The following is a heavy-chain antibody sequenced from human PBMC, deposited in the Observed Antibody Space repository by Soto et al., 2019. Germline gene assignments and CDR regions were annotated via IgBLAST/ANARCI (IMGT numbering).Heavy chain of an antibody. J-gene: IGHJ3*02. V-gene: IGHV4-39*01. CDR1: GGSISSSSYY. CDR2: IYYSGTT. Sequence: QLQLQESGPGLVKPSETLSLTCTVSGGSISSSSYYWGWIRQPPGKGLEWIGSIYYSGTTYYTPSLKSQATISVDTPKSQFSLKLNSVTAADTAVYYCARSCSSSSCYSERGFDIWGQGKMVTVSS. CDR3: ARSCSSSSCYSERGFDI. D-gene: IGHD2-2*02.